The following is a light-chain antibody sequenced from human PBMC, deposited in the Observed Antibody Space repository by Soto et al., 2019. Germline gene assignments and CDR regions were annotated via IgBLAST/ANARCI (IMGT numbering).Light chain of an antibody. J-gene: IGKJ4*01. CDR1: QGISSY. CDR3: QQLNSYPRT. CDR2: AAS. V-gene: IGKV1-9*01. Sequence: DIQLTQSPSFLSASVGDRVTITCRASQGISSYLAWYQQTPGKAPKLLIYAASTLQSGVPSRFSGSGFGTEFTLTISSLQREDFATYYCQQLNSYPRTFGGGTKVEIK.